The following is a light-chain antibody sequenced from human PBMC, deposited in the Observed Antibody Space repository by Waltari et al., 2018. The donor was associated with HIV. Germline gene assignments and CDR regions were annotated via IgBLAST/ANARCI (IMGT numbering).Light chain of an antibody. Sequence: QSALTQPASVSGSPGQSITVSCTGTSSDVGAYNYVSWYQQTPGTAPRLVIYEVRNRPSGISYRFSGSKSGNTASLTISGLQTEDEGDYYCSSFTTSNSLLFGGGTKVTVL. CDR2: EVR. CDR1: SSDVGAYNY. CDR3: SSFTTSNSLL. V-gene: IGLV2-14*01. J-gene: IGLJ2*01.